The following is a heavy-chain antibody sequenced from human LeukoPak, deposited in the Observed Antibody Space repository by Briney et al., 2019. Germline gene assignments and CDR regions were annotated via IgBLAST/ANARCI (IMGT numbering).Heavy chain of an antibody. J-gene: IGHJ4*02. CDR2: IHYSGST. D-gene: IGHD3-10*01. V-gene: IGHV4-59*12. Sequence: SETLSLTCTVSGGSISSYYWSWIRQPPGKGLEWIGYIHYSGSTNYNPSLKSRVTMSVDTSKNQFSLKLSSVTAADTAVYYCAREAGSGSYYRFDYWGQGTLVTVSS. CDR1: GGSISSYY. CDR3: AREAGSGSYYRFDY.